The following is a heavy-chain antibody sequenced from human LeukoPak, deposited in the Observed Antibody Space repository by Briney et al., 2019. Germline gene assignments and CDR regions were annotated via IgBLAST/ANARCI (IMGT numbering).Heavy chain of an antibody. D-gene: IGHD1-26*01. CDR2: ISSSSSII. CDR3: AEVPREGHDNCFDP. V-gene: IGHV3-48*01. CDR1: GFTFSSHS. J-gene: IGHJ5*02. Sequence: GGTLRLSCVASGFTFSSHSMNWVRQAPGKGLEWVSYISSSSSIIHYAYSVKGRFTISREYAKQSLFLQMNIMISEDTAVYCCAEVPREGHDNCFDPWGQGTLVTVSS.